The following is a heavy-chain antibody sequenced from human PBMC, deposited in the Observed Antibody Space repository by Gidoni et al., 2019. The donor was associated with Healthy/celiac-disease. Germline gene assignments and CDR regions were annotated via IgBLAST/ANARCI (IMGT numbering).Heavy chain of an antibody. V-gene: IGHV3-9*01. CDR1: GFTFDDYA. CDR2: ISWNSGSI. Sequence: EVQLVESGGGLVQPGRSLRLSCAASGFTFDDYAMHWVRQAPGKGLEWVSGISWNSGSIGYADSVKGRFTISRDNAKNSLYLQMNSLRAEDTALYYCAKEIGSLGAFDIWGQGTMVTVSS. CDR3: AKEIGSLGAFDI. J-gene: IGHJ3*02. D-gene: IGHD3-16*01.